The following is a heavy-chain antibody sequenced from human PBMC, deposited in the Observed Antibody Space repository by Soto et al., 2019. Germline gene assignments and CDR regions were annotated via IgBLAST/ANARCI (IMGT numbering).Heavy chain of an antibody. CDR3: ARSSGGNFGIIIEGSNWFDP. J-gene: IGHJ5*02. CDR2: ISYDGSNK. D-gene: IGHD3-3*01. V-gene: IGHV3-30*03. CDR1: GFTFSSYG. Sequence: QPGGSLRLSCAASGFTFSSYGMHWVRQAPGKGLEWVAVISYDGSNKYYADSVKGRFTISRDNSKNTLYLQMNSLRAEDTAIYYCARSSGGNFGIIIEGSNWFDPWGQGTLVTVSS.